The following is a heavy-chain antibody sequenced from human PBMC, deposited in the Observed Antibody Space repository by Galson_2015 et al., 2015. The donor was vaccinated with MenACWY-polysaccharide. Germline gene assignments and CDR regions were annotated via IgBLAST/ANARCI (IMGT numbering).Heavy chain of an antibody. Sequence: TLSLTCAVSGGSISSGGYSWSWIRQPPGKGLEWIGYIYHSGSTYYNPSLKSRVTISGDRSKNHFSLTLSSVTAADTAVYYCVRVAGGPPYYYYYRMDVWGKGTTVTVSS. CDR1: GGSISSGGYS. CDR3: VRVAGGPPYYYYYRMDV. CDR2: IYHSGST. J-gene: IGHJ6*04. D-gene: IGHD3-16*01. V-gene: IGHV4-30-2*01.